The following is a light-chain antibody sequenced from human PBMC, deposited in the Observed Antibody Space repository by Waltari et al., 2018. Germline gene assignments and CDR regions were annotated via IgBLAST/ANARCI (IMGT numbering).Light chain of an antibody. Sequence: DIQTTQSPSTLSASVGDRVTLTCRASRSVSSWLAWYQQIPGKAPKLLIHKASSLASGVPSRFSGSGSGTEFTLTISSLQPDDFATYYCQHYDSYSWAFGHGTKVEIK. J-gene: IGKJ1*01. CDR1: RSVSSW. V-gene: IGKV1-5*03. CDR3: QHYDSYSWA. CDR2: KAS.